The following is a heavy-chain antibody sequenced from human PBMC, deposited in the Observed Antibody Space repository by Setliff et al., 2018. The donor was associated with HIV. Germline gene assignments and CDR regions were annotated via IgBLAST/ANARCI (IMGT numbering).Heavy chain of an antibody. J-gene: IGHJ4*02. CDR2: IYHSEST. CDR1: GYSISGYY. CDR3: ARESPSSSWFYFDF. Sequence: SETLSLTCAVSGYSISGYYWGWIRQPPGKGLEWIGSIYHSESTYYNPSLKSRVTISVDTSKNQFSLKLSSVTAADTAVYYCARESPSSSWFYFDFWGQGTLVTVSS. V-gene: IGHV4-38-2*02. D-gene: IGHD6-13*01.